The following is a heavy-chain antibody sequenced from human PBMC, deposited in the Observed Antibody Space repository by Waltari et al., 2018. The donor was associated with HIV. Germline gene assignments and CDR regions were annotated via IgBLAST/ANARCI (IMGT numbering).Heavy chain of an antibody. D-gene: IGHD1-20*01. Sequence: VHLMESGGGLVKPGGSLRVSCAVSGITFNSARMTWIRQAPGKGLEWVGRIKSKDEGETTDYGPLVKGRFTISRDNSKSTVYLQMNSLKVGDTATYFCMTDYKDWGRGTLVTVSS. CDR3: MTDYKD. CDR2: IKSKDEGETT. CDR1: GITFNSAR. J-gene: IGHJ4*02. V-gene: IGHV3-15*07.